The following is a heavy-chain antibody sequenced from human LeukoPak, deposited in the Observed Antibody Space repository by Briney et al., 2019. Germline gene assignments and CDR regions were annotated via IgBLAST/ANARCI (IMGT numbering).Heavy chain of an antibody. J-gene: IGHJ4*02. V-gene: IGHV3-74*01. Sequence: PGGSLRLSCAASGFDFSSNWMHWVRHAPGQGLVWVSRIKGDGISTNYADSVKGRFTISRDIAKNTLYLQMNSLRDEDTGVYYCAKDHYWSIDYWGRGTLVTVSS. CDR3: AKDHYWSIDY. D-gene: IGHD3-3*01. CDR1: GFDFSSNW. CDR2: IKGDGIST.